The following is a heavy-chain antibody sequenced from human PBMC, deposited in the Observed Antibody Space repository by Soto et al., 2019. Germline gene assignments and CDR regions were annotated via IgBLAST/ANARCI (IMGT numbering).Heavy chain of an antibody. CDR2: IIPIFGTA. D-gene: IGHD6-19*01. Sequence: ASVKVSCKASGYTFTSYDINWVRQATGQGLEWMGGIIPIFGTANYAQKFQGRVTITADESTSTAYMELSSLRSEDTAVYYCASPGALYWYSSDDYYYYGMDVWGQGTTVTVSS. V-gene: IGHV1-69*13. CDR1: GYTFTSYD. CDR3: ASPGALYWYSSDDYYYYGMDV. J-gene: IGHJ6*02.